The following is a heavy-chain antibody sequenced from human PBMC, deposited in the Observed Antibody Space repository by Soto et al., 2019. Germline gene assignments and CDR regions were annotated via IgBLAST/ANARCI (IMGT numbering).Heavy chain of an antibody. V-gene: IGHV4-34*01. CDR2: INHSGST. D-gene: IGHD6-13*01. J-gene: IGHJ4*02. CDR1: GGSFSGYY. Sequence: QVQLQQWGAGLLKPSETLSLTCAVYGGSFSGYYWSWIRQPPGKGLEWIGEINHSGSTNYNPSLKSRVTVSVDTSKNQFSQKLSSVTAAGTAVYYCARGRYSSSWTCLNDYGGQGTLVTVSS. CDR3: ARGRYSSSWTCLNDY.